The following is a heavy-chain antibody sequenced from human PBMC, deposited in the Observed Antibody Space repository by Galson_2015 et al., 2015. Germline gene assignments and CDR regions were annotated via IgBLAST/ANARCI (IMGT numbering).Heavy chain of an antibody. Sequence: QSGAEVKKPGESLKISCKGSGYSFTSYWIGWVRQMPGKGLEWMGIIYPGDSDTRYSPSFQGQVTISADKSISTAYLQWSSLKASDTAMYYCARVIAVAGIFDWFDPWGQGTLVTVSS. D-gene: IGHD6-19*01. CDR3: ARVIAVAGIFDWFDP. CDR1: GYSFTSYW. V-gene: IGHV5-51*01. CDR2: IYPGDSDT. J-gene: IGHJ5*02.